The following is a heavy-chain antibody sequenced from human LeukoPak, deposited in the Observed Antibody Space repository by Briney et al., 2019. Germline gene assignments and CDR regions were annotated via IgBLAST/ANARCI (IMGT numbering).Heavy chain of an antibody. CDR1: GGSFSGYY. D-gene: IGHD6-13*01. V-gene: IGHV4-34*01. CDR2: LYHGGST. CDR3: ARGKLGRSSSWYDY. J-gene: IGHJ4*02. Sequence: SETLSLTCAVYGGSFSGYYWIWIRQPPGKGLEWIGELYHGGSTNYNPSLKSRVTISVDTSKNQFSLKLSSVTAADTAVYYCARGKLGRSSSWYDYWGQGTLVTVSS.